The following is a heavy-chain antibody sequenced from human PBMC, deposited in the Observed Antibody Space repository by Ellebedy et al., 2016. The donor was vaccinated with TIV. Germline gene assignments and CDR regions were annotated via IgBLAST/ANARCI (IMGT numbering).Heavy chain of an antibody. V-gene: IGHV2-5*02. D-gene: IGHD5-18*01. J-gene: IGHJ4*02. CDR3: AHRPGNTAMVAFDY. Sequence: SGPTLVKPTQTLTLTCSFSGFSLTATPTNVGWIRQPPGKALEWLALIYWDDDKRYTPSLKSRLTITKDTSKNQVVLTITNMDPVDTATYYCAHRPGNTAMVAFDYWGQGTLVTVSS. CDR2: IYWDDDK. CDR1: GFSLTATPTN.